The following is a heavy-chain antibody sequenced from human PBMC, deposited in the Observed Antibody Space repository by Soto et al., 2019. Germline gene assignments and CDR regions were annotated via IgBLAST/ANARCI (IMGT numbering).Heavy chain of an antibody. J-gene: IGHJ4*02. CDR1: GGSISSYY. Sequence: PSETLSLTCAVSGGSISSYYWSWIRQPAGRGLEWIGRVYTNGSDSGSTNYNPSLKSRVTMSIDTSKSQFSLNLRSVTAADTAVYYCASGYNWNDVLDYWGQGTLVTVSS. D-gene: IGHD1-1*01. V-gene: IGHV4-4*07. CDR2: VYTNGSDSGST. CDR3: ASGYNWNDVLDY.